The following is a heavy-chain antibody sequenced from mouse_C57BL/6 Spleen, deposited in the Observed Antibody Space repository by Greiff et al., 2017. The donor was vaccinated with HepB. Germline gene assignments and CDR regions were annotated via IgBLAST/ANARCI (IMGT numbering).Heavy chain of an antibody. D-gene: IGHD1-1*02. CDR2: IYPGDGDT. CDR1: GYAFSSSW. Sequence: VQLQQSGPELVKPGASVKISCKASGYAFSSSWMNWVKQRPGKGLEWIGRIYPGDGDTNYNGKFKGKATLTADKSSSTAYMQLSSLTSEDSAVYVCARWVGTDYAMDYWGQGTSVTVSS. V-gene: IGHV1-82*01. CDR3: ARWVGTDYAMDY. J-gene: IGHJ4*01.